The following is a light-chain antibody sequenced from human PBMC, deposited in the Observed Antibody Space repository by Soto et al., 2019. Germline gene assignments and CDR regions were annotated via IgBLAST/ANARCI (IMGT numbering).Light chain of an antibody. V-gene: IGKV3-11*01. CDR3: QQRSNWPLT. Sequence: EIVLTQSPATLSLSPGERATLSCRASRSVSSHLAWYQHKAGQAPRLLIYDASSRATGIPTRFSGSGSGTDFSLTISSLEPEDSAVYYCQQRSNWPLTFGGGTKVEIK. CDR1: RSVSSH. CDR2: DAS. J-gene: IGKJ4*01.